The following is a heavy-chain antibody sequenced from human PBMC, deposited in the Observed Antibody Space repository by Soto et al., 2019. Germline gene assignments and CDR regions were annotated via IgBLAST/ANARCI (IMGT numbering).Heavy chain of an antibody. D-gene: IGHD3-16*02. Sequence: GASVKVSCKASGYTFTSYAMHWVRQAPGQRLEWMGWINAGNGNTKYSQKFQGRVTITRDTSASTAYMELSSLRSEDTAVYYCARESAFGGVIVKVFGYWGQGTLVTVSS. J-gene: IGHJ4*02. V-gene: IGHV1-3*01. CDR1: GYTFTSYA. CDR2: INAGNGNT. CDR3: ARESAFGGVIVKVFGY.